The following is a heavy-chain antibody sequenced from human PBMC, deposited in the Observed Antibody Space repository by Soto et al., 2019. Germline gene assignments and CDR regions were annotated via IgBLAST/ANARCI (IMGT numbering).Heavy chain of an antibody. J-gene: IGHJ6*02. CDR2: IIPMFNVT. CDR1: GGTLSTYT. Sequence: QVQLVQSGAEMKKPGSSVKVSCRASGGTLSTYTINWVRQVPGQGLEWMGGIIPMFNVTKYAQKFEGRVTITADESTNTGYMQVSSLRSEGTAVYYCARDYCTATNCYKNFGMDVWGQGTTVIVSS. D-gene: IGHD2-8*02. CDR3: ARDYCTATNCYKNFGMDV. V-gene: IGHV1-69*01.